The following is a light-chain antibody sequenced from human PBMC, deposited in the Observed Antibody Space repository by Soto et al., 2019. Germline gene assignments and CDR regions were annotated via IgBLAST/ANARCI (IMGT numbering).Light chain of an antibody. J-gene: IGLJ2*01. CDR1: SGAIASTY. V-gene: IGLV6-57*04. CDR2: EDN. Sequence: NFMLTQPHSVSESPGKTVTISGTRSSGAIASTYVQWYQQRPGSAPTTVIYEDNQRPSGVPDRFSGSIDSSSNSASLTISGLKTEDEADYYCQSYDSSNVVFGGGTKLTVL. CDR3: QSYDSSNVV.